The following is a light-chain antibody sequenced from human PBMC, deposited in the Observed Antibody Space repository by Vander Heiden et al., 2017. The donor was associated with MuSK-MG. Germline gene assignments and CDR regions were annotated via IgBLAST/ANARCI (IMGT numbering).Light chain of an antibody. V-gene: IGKV2D-29*01. Sequence: DIVMSQTPLCLSVTPGQPASKSCKSSQSLLHIDGKTHLYCYLQRPGQPPQLLIYEHSNRGSGVPDRYSDSGSATHFTLRISLMDAQDVGVYYFRQRIQLPLTFGGGTKVEIK. J-gene: IGKJ4*01. CDR3: RQRIQLPLT. CDR1: QSLLHIDGKTH. CDR2: EHS.